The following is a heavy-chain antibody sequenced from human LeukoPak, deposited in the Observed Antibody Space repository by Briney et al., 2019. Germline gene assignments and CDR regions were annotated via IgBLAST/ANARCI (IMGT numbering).Heavy chain of an antibody. V-gene: IGHV4-30-2*01. CDR3: ASESQTGFDI. J-gene: IGHJ3*02. CDR1: GGSISSGGYS. CDR2: IYHSGST. Sequence: PSETLSLTCAVSGGSISSGGYSWSWIRQPPGKGLEWIGYIYHSGSTYYNPSLKSRVTISVDRSKNQFSLKLSSVTAADTAVYYCASESQTGFDIWGQGTMVTVSS.